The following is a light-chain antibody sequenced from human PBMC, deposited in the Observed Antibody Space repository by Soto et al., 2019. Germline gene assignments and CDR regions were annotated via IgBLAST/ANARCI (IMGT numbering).Light chain of an antibody. Sequence: EVVLTQSPGTLSSSPGQRATLSCRASQNVDSSYLAWFQQRPGQTPRLLIYGASSRATGIPDRFSGSGSGTDFTLTIRRLEPEDFAVYYCQQYGTSPWTFGLGTKVDIK. J-gene: IGKJ1*01. CDR2: GAS. CDR1: QNVDSSY. CDR3: QQYGTSPWT. V-gene: IGKV3-20*01.